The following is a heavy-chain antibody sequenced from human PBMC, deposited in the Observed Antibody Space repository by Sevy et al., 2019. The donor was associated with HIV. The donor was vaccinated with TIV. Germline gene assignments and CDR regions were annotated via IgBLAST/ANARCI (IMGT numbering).Heavy chain of an antibody. D-gene: IGHD4-17*01. Sequence: SETLSLTCTVSGGSFSTYSWNWIRQSPGKGLEWIGYIYDSGHTNYNPSLKSRVTISVDTSKNQFSLKLNSVTAADTAVYYSAREKGTVTILSDFDIWGQGTRVTVSS. CDR1: GGSFSTYS. V-gene: IGHV4-59*01. CDR2: IYDSGHT. CDR3: AREKGTVTILSDFDI. J-gene: IGHJ3*02.